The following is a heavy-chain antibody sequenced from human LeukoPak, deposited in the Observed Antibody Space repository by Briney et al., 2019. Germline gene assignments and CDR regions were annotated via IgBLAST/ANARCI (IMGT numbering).Heavy chain of an antibody. J-gene: IGHJ4*02. CDR2: IYYSGST. CDR1: GGSISSYY. V-gene: IGHV4-59*12. D-gene: IGHD3-16*01. Sequence: SETLSLTCTVSGGSISSYYWSWIRQPPGKGLEWIGSIYYSGSTYYNPSLKSRVTISVDTSKNQFSLKLSSVTAADTAVYYCARAEGYGRKKFDYWGQGILVTVSS. CDR3: ARAEGYGRKKFDY.